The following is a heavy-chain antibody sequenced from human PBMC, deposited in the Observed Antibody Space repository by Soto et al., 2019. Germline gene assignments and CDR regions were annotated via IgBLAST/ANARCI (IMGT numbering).Heavy chain of an antibody. Sequence: ASVKVSCKASGYTFTSYAMNWVRQAPGQGLEWMGWINTNTGNPTYAQGFTGRFVFSLDTSVSTAYLQICSLKAEDTAVYYCARGGDLGMGPWFFNYYYYMDVWGKGTTVTVSS. D-gene: IGHD7-27*01. CDR2: INTNTGNP. J-gene: IGHJ6*03. CDR1: GYTFTSYA. CDR3: ARGGDLGMGPWFFNYYYYMDV. V-gene: IGHV7-4-1*01.